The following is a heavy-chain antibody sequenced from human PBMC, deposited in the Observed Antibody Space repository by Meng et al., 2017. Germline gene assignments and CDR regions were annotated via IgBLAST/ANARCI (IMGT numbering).Heavy chain of an antibody. Sequence: EVQLVQYGAEGKNPWATVKISCKVSGYTFTDYDMHWVQQAPGKGLEWMGLVDPEDGETIYAEKFQGRVTITADTSTDTAYMELSSLRSEDTAVYYCATDRDRDRHFQHWGQGTLVTVSS. J-gene: IGHJ1*01. D-gene: IGHD2-15*01. V-gene: IGHV1-69-2*01. CDR1: GYTFTDYD. CDR2: VDPEDGET. CDR3: ATDRDRDRHFQH.